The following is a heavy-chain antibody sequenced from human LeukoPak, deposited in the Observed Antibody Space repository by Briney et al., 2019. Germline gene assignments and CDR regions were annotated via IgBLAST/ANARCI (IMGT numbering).Heavy chain of an antibody. J-gene: IGHJ4*02. V-gene: IGHV3-23*01. Sequence: PGGSLRLSCAASGSTFSRSAMSWVRQAPGKGLEWVSTISGSGSGGSTYYADSVRGRFTISRDNSKNTLYLQMNSLRAEDMAVYYCAKSGYNRFDYWGQGTLVTVSS. D-gene: IGHD5-24*01. CDR1: GSTFSRSA. CDR3: AKSGYNRFDY. CDR2: ISGSGSGGST.